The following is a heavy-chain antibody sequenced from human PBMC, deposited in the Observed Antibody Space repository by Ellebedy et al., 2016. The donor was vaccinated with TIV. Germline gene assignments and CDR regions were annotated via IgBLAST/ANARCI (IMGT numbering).Heavy chain of an antibody. CDR1: GYTLTELS. D-gene: IGHD4-17*01. J-gene: IGHJ6*02. V-gene: IGHV1-24*01. CDR2: FDPEDGET. Sequence: AASVTVSCKVSGYTLTELSIHWVRQAPGKGLEWMGGFDPEDGETIDAQKFQGSVTMTEETSTDTAYMELSSLRSEDTAVYYCATWGAKTTVTTLINDYYYYGMDVWGQGTTVTVSS. CDR3: ATWGAKTTVTTLINDYYYYGMDV.